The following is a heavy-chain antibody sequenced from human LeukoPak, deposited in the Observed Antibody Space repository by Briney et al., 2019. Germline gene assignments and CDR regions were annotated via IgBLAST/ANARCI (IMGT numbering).Heavy chain of an antibody. Sequence: GGSLRLSCAASGFTFDDYGMSWVRQAPGKGLEWVSGINWNGGSTGYADSVKGRFTISRDNAKNSPYLQMHSLRAEDTALYYCARDRYYGSGSYYTDTQRRGGDFDYWGQGTLVTVSS. CDR1: GFTFDDYG. V-gene: IGHV3-20*04. D-gene: IGHD3-10*01. CDR2: INWNGGST. J-gene: IGHJ4*02. CDR3: ARDRYYGSGSYYTDTQRRGGDFDY.